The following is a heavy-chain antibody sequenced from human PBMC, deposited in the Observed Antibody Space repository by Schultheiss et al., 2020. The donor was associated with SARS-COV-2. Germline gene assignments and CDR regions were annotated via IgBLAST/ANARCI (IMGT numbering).Heavy chain of an antibody. CDR1: GFTFSSYA. Sequence: SCAASGFTFSSYAMHWVRQAPGKGLEWVAVISYDGSNKYYADSVKGRFTISRDNAKNTLYLQMHSLRAEDTAVYYCTTHFWSGYWPFDYWGQGTLVTVSS. CDR3: TTHFWSGYWPFDY. D-gene: IGHD3-3*01. V-gene: IGHV3-30*04. CDR2: ISYDGSNK. J-gene: IGHJ4*02.